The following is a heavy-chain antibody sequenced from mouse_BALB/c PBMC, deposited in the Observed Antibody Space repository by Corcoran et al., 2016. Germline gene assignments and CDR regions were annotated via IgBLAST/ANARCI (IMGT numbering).Heavy chain of an antibody. Sequence: EVQLQQYGPALVKPGASMQISCKASGYSFTGSTMNWVKQSHGKNIEWIGLINPYNGDTSYNQKFKGKATLTVHKSSSTAYMELLSLTSDDSAVYYCARSLLRLPFDYWGQGTTLTVSS. CDR2: INPYNGDT. V-gene: IGHV1-18*01. J-gene: IGHJ2*01. CDR3: ARSLLRLPFDY. D-gene: IGHD1-2*01. CDR1: GYSFTGST.